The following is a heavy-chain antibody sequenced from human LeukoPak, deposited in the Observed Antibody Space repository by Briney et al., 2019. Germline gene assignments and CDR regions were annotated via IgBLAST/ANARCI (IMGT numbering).Heavy chain of an antibody. J-gene: IGHJ4*02. CDR3: ARMGVYGDCFAY. Sequence: ASVKVSCKASGGTFSSYAISWGRQAPGQGLEWMGGIIPIFGTAKYAQKFQGRVTITADKSTSTAYMELSRLRSEDTAVYYCARMGVYGDCFAYWGQGTLVTVSS. V-gene: IGHV1-69*06. D-gene: IGHD4-17*01. CDR1: GGTFSSYA. CDR2: IIPIFGTA.